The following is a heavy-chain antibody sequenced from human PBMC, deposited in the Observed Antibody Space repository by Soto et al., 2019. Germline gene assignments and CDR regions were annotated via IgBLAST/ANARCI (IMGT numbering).Heavy chain of an antibody. V-gene: IGHV1-18*04. D-gene: IGHD3-16*01. CDR1: GYTFTNNG. J-gene: IGHJ3*02. CDR3: ARDRVAGIWGDAFDI. CDR2: INPYNANT. Sequence: QVQLVQSGTEVKKPGASVKVSCKTSGYTFTNNGITWLRQAQGQGLEWMGWINPYNANTNYAQKLQGRVTMTTDTSTTTAYMDLRSLTSDDTAVYYCARDRVAGIWGDAFDIWGQGTVVTVSS.